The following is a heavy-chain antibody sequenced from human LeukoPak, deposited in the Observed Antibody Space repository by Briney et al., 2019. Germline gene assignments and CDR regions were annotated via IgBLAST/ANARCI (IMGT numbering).Heavy chain of an antibody. CDR1: GYTFTSYD. V-gene: IGHV1-8*01. Sequence: ASVKVSCKASGYTFTSYDINWVRQATGQGLEWMGWMNPNSGNTGYAQKFQGRVTMTSNTSISTAYMELSSLRSEDTAVYYCARVGSRSGYSYDWYFDLWGRGTLVTVSS. J-gene: IGHJ2*01. CDR2: MNPNSGNT. D-gene: IGHD5-18*01. CDR3: ARVGSRSGYSYDWYFDL.